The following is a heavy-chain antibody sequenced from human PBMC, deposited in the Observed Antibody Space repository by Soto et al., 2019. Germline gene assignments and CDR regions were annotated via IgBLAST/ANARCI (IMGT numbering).Heavy chain of an antibody. D-gene: IGHD4-17*01. CDR3: AGATVTTVGYFDY. J-gene: IGHJ4*02. CDR2: ISRDGSNE. V-gene: IGHV3-30*03. Sequence: QVQLVQSGGGEVQTGDSLRLSCAAAGLPFSRYAMHWVRQAPGKGLEWVSVISRDGSNEDYVDAVKGRFTISRDNSKNTLYLQMNSLTPEDTAVYYCAGATVTTVGYFDYWGQGSLVTVYS. CDR1: GLPFSRYA.